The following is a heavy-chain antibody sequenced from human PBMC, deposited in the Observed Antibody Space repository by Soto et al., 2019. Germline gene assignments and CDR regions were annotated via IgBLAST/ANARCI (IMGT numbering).Heavy chain of an antibody. J-gene: IGHJ4*02. CDR2: IYHSGST. Sequence: QVQLQESGPGLVKPSGTLSLTCAVSSGSISSSNWWSWVRQPPGKGLEWIGEIYHSGSTNYNPSLKSRVTISVDKSKNLFSLKLSSVTAADTAVYYCARAERYCDYWYYFDYWGQGTLVTVSS. D-gene: IGHD4-17*01. CDR1: SGSISSSNW. CDR3: ARAERYCDYWYYFDY. V-gene: IGHV4-4*02.